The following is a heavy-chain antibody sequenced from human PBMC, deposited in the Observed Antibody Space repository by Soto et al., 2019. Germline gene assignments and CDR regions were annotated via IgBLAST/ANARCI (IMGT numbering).Heavy chain of an antibody. CDR3: ARGTGMGGVGATGELFDY. CDR2: ISAYNGNT. J-gene: IGHJ4*02. CDR1: GYTFTSYG. D-gene: IGHD1-26*01. Sequence: QVQLVQSGAEVKKPGASVKVSCKASGYTFTSYGISWVRQAPGQGLAWMGWISAYNGNTNYAQKLQGRATMTTDTSTSTAYMELRSLRSDDTAVYYCARGTGMGGVGATGELFDYWGQGTLVTVSS. V-gene: IGHV1-18*01.